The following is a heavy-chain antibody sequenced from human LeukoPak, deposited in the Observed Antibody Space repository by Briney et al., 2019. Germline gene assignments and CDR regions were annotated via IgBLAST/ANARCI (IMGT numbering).Heavy chain of an antibody. CDR1: GFTFSSYW. CDR2: INTDGSST. J-gene: IGHJ4*02. V-gene: IGHV3-74*01. CDR3: ASIEYGGNSDY. D-gene: IGHD4-23*01. Sequence: GGSLRLSCAASGFTFSSYWMHWVRQAPGKGLVWVSRINTDGSSTSYADSVKGRFTISRDNAKNTLYLQMNSLRAEDTAVYYCASIEYGGNSDYWGQGTLVTVSS.